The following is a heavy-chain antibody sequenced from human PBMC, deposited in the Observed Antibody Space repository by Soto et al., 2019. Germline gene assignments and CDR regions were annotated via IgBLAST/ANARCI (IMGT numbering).Heavy chain of an antibody. J-gene: IGHJ5*02. V-gene: IGHV6-1*01. CDR1: GDSVSSNTAS. D-gene: IGHD6-25*01. CDR3: AKGDNLGRKTGSASDP. CDR2: TYFRSKWYN. Sequence: PSQTLSLTCAISGDSVSSNTASWNWIRQSPSRGLEWLGRTYFRSKWYNDYAVSVKSRIIINPDTSNNQFSLQLNSVTPEDTAVYFCAKGDNLGRKTGSASDPWGQG.